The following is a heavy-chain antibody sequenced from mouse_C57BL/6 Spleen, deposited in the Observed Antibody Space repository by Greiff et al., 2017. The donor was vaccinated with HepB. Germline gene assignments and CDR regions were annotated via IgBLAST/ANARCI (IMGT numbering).Heavy chain of an antibody. V-gene: IGHV1-18*01. CDR1: GYTFTDYN. J-gene: IGHJ3*01. CDR2: INPNNGGT. CDR3: ARRVNYDRGWFAY. D-gene: IGHD2-4*01. Sequence: EVQLQQSGPELVKPGASVKIPCKASGYTFTDYNMDWVKQSHGKSLEWIGDINPNNGGTIYNQKFKGKATLTVDKSSSTAYMELRSLTSEDTAVYYCARRVNYDRGWFAYWGQGTLVTVSA.